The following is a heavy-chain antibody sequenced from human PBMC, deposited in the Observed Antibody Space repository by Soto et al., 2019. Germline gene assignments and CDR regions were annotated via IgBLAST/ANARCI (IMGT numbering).Heavy chain of an antibody. J-gene: IGHJ6*02. D-gene: IGHD3-3*01. V-gene: IGHV1-46*01. CDR3: ARVLNQKYYDFWSGYYTGSAPGYYYGMDV. CDR1: GYTFTSYY. Sequence: GASVKVSCKASGYTFTSYYMHWVRQAPGQGLEWMGIINPSGGSTSYAQKFQGRVTMTRDTSTSTVYMELSSLRSEDTAVYYCARVLNQKYYDFWSGYYTGSAPGYYYGMDVWGQGTTVTV. CDR2: INPSGGST.